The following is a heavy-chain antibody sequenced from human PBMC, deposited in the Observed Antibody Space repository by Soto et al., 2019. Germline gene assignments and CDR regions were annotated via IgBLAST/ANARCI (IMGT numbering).Heavy chain of an antibody. CDR2: IYYSGST. CDR3: ARLQHLRGYYYYGMDV. V-gene: IGHV4-59*08. CDR1: GGSISSYY. J-gene: IGHJ6*02. Sequence: PSETLSLTCTISGGSISSYYWSWIRQPPGKGLEWIGYIYYSGSTNYNPSLKSRVTISVDTSKNQFSLKLSSVTAADTAVYYCARLQHLRGYYYYGMDVWGQGTTVTVSS.